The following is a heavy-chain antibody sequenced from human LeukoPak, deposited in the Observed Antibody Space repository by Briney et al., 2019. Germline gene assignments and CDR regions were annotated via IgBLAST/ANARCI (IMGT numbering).Heavy chain of an antibody. D-gene: IGHD1-26*01. CDR3: ARAGEGLLAYSFDI. Sequence: TGGSLRLSCAASGFTFSDYYMSWIRQAPGKGLEWVSYISSRSSYTKYADSVKGRLTISRDNAKNSLYLQMNTLSAEDTAVYYCARAGEGLLAYSFDIWGQGTMVTVSS. V-gene: IGHV3-11*05. J-gene: IGHJ3*02. CDR2: ISSRSSYT. CDR1: GFTFSDYY.